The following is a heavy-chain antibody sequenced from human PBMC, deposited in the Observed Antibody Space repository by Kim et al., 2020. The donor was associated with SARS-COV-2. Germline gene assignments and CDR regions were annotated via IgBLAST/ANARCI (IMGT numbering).Heavy chain of an antibody. V-gene: IGHV1-46*01. CDR1: GYTFTSYY. Sequence: ASVKVSCKASGYTFTSYYMHWVRQAPGQGLEWMGIINPSGGSTSYAQKFQGRVTMTRDTSTSTVYMELSSLRSEDTAVYYCARDYRYYDSSGYSHYFDYWGQGTLVTVSS. D-gene: IGHD3-22*01. J-gene: IGHJ4*02. CDR2: INPSGGST. CDR3: ARDYRYYDSSGYSHYFDY.